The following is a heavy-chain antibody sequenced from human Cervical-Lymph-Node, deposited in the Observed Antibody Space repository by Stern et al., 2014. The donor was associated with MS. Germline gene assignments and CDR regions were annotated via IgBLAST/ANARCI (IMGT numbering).Heavy chain of an antibody. CDR3: SREPRLTDY. Sequence: VQLQESGAGLVKPGGSLRLSCVASGFTFSDHYMSWIRQAPGRGLEFVSYINNSGIFVNYADSVKGRFTIARDNAKDSLYLQMNSLRAEDAAVYYCSREPRLTDYWGQGTLVSVSS. V-gene: IGHV3-11*01. CDR1: GFTFSDHY. D-gene: IGHD2-21*01. J-gene: IGHJ4*02. CDR2: INNSGIFV.